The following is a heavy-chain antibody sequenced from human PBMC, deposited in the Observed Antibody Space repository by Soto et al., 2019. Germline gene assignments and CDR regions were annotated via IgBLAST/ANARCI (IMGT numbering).Heavy chain of an antibody. CDR3: ARTVTTDYYYYMDV. D-gene: IGHD4-4*01. V-gene: IGHV3-66*01. CDR1: GYTVSSNY. Sequence: GSMRLASAACGYTVSSNYISVARQAKEKGLEWVSVIYSGGSTYYADSVKGRFTISRDNSKNTLYLQMNSLRAEDTAVYYCARTVTTDYYYYMDVWGKGTSVTVSS. J-gene: IGHJ6*03. CDR2: IYSGGST.